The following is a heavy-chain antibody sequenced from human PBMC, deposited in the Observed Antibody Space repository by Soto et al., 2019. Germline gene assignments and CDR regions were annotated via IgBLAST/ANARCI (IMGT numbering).Heavy chain of an antibody. CDR2: INHSGST. CDR1: GGSFSGYY. CDR3: ARGWISWQWLRYYYYYGMDV. J-gene: IGHJ6*02. V-gene: IGHV4-34*01. D-gene: IGHD6-19*01. Sequence: PSETLSLTCAVYGGSFSGYYRSWIRQPPGKGLEWIGEINHSGSTNYNPSLKSRVTISVDTSKNQFSLKLSSVTAADTAVYYCARGWISWQWLRYYYYYGMDVWGQGTTVTVSS.